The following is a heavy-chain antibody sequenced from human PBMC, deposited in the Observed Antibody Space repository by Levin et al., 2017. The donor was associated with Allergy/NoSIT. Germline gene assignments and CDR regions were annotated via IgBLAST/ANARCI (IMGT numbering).Heavy chain of an antibody. V-gene: IGHV3-23*01. CDR2: VSDGGGST. J-gene: IGHJ4*02. CDR3: AKRVQYSYGSHFDH. Sequence: GGSLRLSCAASGFTFNNYGMSWVRQAPGKGLEWVSAVSDGGGSTYYADSVKGRFTISRDNSKNTLYLDMNSLRAEDTAVYYCAKRVQYSYGSHFDHWGQGTLVTVSS. CDR1: GFTFNNYG. D-gene: IGHD5-18*01.